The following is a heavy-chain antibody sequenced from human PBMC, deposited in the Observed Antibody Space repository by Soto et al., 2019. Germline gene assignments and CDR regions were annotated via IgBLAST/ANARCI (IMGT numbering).Heavy chain of an antibody. CDR1: GFSFNTSG. J-gene: IGHJ6*02. V-gene: IGHV3-30*03. Sequence: QVQLVESGGGVVQPGRAPRHSCAASGFSFNTSGMHWVRQAPGKGLEWVAVIAFDGSQEFYGDSVRGRFTISRDNSKNTLFLQMKSLTPEDTAVYYCATKVRVTNYLYYGMDVWGQGTTVTVSS. D-gene: IGHD2-21*02. CDR2: IAFDGSQE. CDR3: ATKVRVTNYLYYGMDV.